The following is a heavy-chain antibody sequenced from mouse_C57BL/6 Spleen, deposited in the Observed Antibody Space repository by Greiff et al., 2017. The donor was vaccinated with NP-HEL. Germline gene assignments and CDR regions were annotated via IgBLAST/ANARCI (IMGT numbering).Heavy chain of an antibody. CDR1: GYTFTDHT. J-gene: IGHJ4*01. Sequence: QVQLKQSDAELVKPGASVKISCKVSGYTFTDHTIHWMKQRPEQGLEWIGYIYPRDGSTKYNEKFKGKATLTADKSSSTAYMQLNSLTSEDSAIYFCARRYGNYEHYYAMDYWGQGTSVTISS. CDR3: ARRYGNYEHYYAMDY. D-gene: IGHD2-1*01. CDR2: IYPRDGST. V-gene: IGHV1-78*01.